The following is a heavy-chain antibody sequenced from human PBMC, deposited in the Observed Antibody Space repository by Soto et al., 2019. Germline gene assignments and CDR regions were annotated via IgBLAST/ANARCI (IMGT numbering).Heavy chain of an antibody. CDR1: GYSFTSHY. CDR3: ARDKSWPDLVWWLAP. V-gene: IGHV1-46*03. Sequence: ASVKVSCKAIGYSFTSHYMHWVRQAPGQGLEWMGTIYPGGVNIGYAQKFKGRVTMTKDTSTSTVYMELNSLTSEDTAVYYCARDKSWPDLVWWLAPRGQGTLVTASS. CDR2: IYPGGVNI. D-gene: IGHD3-16*01. J-gene: IGHJ5*02.